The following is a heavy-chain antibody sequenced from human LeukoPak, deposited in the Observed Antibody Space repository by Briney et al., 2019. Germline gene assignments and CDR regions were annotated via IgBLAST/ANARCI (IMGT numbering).Heavy chain of an antibody. V-gene: IGHV4-34*01. CDR3: ARALAVAGTYYYYGMDV. Sequence: PSETLSLTCAAYGGSFSGYYWSWIRQPPGKGLEWIGEINHSGSTNYNPSLKSRVTISVDTSKNQFSLKLSSVTAADTAVYYCARALAVAGTYYYYGMDVWGQGTLVTVSS. CDR2: INHSGST. CDR1: GGSFSGYY. J-gene: IGHJ6*02. D-gene: IGHD6-19*01.